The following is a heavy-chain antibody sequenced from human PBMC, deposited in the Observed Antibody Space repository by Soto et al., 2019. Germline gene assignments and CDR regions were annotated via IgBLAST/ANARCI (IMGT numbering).Heavy chain of an antibody. D-gene: IGHD3-16*02. CDR3: ARSSYVWGSYRYTGGDY. J-gene: IGHJ4*02. CDR1: GGSISSSSYY. V-gene: IGHV4-39*01. CDR2: IYYSGST. Sequence: QLQLQESGPGLVKPSETLSLTCTVSGGSISSSSYYWGWIRQPPGKGLEWIGSIYYSGSTYYNPSLKSRVTISVDTSKNQFSLKLSSVTAADTAVYYCARSSYVWGSYRYTGGDYWGQGTLVTVSS.